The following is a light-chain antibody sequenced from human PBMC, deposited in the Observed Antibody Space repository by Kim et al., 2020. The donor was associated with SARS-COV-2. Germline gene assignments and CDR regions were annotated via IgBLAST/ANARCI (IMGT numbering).Light chain of an antibody. J-gene: IGKJ1*01. CDR3: QQYYSYPRT. CDR2: AAS. V-gene: IGKV1-8*01. Sequence: AIRITQSPSSLSASTGDRVTITCRASQGISSYLAWYQQKPGKAPKLLIYAASTVQSGVPSRFSGSGSGTDFTLTISCLQSEDFATYYCQQYYSYPRTFGQGTKVDIK. CDR1: QGISSY.